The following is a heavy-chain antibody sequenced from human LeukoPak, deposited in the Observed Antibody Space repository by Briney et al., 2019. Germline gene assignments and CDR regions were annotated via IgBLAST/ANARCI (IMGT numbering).Heavy chain of an antibody. V-gene: IGHV4-31*03. Sequence: TLSLTCTVSGGSIRSGGDCWSWIRQHPGEGVEWFGGIFGSGTTCYNPSLKSRLTISVDTSENHFSLKLTSVTAADPAVYSCARTPAWDPAYFDYSGQGTPVTASS. D-gene: IGHD1-26*01. CDR1: GGSIRSGGDC. CDR3: ARTPAWDPAYFDY. J-gene: IGHJ4*02. CDR2: IFGSGTT.